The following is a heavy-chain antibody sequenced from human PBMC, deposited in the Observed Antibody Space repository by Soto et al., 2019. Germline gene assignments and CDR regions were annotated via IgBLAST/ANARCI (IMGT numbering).Heavy chain of an antibody. CDR2: SYYSGST. V-gene: IGHV4-39*01. J-gene: IGHJ5*02. CDR1: GGSISSSSYY. D-gene: IGHD5-18*01. Sequence: QLQLQESGPGLVKPSETLSLTCTVSGGSISSSSYYWGWLRQPPGKGLEWIGSSYYSGSTYYNPSLKRRGTISVDTSKNQFSLKLSSVTAADTAVYYCASTWIQLWLRTQNWFDPWGQGTLVTVSS. CDR3: ASTWIQLWLRTQNWFDP.